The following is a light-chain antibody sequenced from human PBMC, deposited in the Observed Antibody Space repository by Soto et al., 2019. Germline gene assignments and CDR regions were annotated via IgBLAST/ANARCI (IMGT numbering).Light chain of an antibody. Sequence: EIVITQSPATLSVSPGERATLSCRASQSVSSKLAWYQQKPGQAPRVLIYGASTRATGIPARFSGSGSGTEFTLTISSLQTEDFAVYYCQHYNDWPPTWTFGQGTKV. CDR2: GAS. V-gene: IGKV3-15*01. CDR3: QHYNDWPPTWT. CDR1: QSVSSK. J-gene: IGKJ1*01.